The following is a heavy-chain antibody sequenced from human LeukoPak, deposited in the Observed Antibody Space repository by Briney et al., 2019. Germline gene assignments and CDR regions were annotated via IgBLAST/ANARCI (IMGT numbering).Heavy chain of an antibody. V-gene: IGHV4-39*01. CDR2: IYYSGST. J-gene: IGHJ4*02. D-gene: IGHD3/OR15-3a*01. CDR1: GGSISSSSYY. Sequence: SETLSLTCTVSGGSISSSSYYWGWIRQPPGKGLEWIGSIYYSGSTYYNPSLKSQVSISIDTSKNQFSLKLTSVTAADTAVYYCARQTGSGLFILPGGQGTLVTVSS. CDR3: ARQTGSGLFILP.